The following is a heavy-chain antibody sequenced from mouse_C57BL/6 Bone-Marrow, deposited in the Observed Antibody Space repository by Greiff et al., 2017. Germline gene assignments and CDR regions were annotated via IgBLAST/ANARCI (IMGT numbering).Heavy chain of an antibody. J-gene: IGHJ3*01. Sequence: DVKLVESGGDLVKPGGSLKLSCAASGFTFSSYGMSWVRQTPDKRLEWVATISSGGSYTYYPDSVKGRFTISRDNAKNTLYLQMSSLKSEDTAMYYCARRRVAWFAYWGQGTLVTVSA. CDR3: ARRRVAWFAY. CDR2: ISSGGSYT. V-gene: IGHV5-6*02. D-gene: IGHD1-3*01. CDR1: GFTFSSYG.